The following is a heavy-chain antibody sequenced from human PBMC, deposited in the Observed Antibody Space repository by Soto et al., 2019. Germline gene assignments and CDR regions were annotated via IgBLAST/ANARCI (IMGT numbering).Heavy chain of an antibody. V-gene: IGHV1-8*01. D-gene: IGHD2-15*01. J-gene: IGHJ6*03. CDR1: GYTFTSYD. CDR3: ARAGRFRSKYYYYYYYMDV. Sequence: ASVKVSCKASGYTFTSYDINWVRQATGQGIEWMGWMNPNSGNTGYAQKFQGRVTMTRNTSISTAYMELSSLRSEDTAVYYCARAGRFRSKYYYYYYYMDVWGKGTTVTVSS. CDR2: MNPNSGNT.